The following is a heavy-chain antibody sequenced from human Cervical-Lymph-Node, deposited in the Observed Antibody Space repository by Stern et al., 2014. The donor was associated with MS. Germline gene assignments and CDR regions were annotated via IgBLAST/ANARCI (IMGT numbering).Heavy chain of an antibody. J-gene: IGHJ3*01. V-gene: IGHV4-34*01. D-gene: IGHD1-1*01. Sequence: QVQLQQWGAGLLRPSETLSLTCAVQGASFSDNYWSWIRQTPGKGLAWIGEINSSGGTHYNPSLMSRATLSVDPSRNQFSLNLSSLTAADTAMYYCARERKVERSSRLLVSFDVWGQGTLVTVSS. CDR2: INSSGGT. CDR1: GASFSDNY. CDR3: ARERKVERSSRLLVSFDV.